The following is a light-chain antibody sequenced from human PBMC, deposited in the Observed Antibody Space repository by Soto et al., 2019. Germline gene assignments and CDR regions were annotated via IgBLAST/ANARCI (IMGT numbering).Light chain of an antibody. CDR3: STYAGSNNHVI. J-gene: IGLJ2*01. Sequence: QSVLTQPPSASGTPGQRITISCSGSSSNIGGNFVYWYQQLPGTAPKLLIYSNNERPSGVPDRFSGSKSGTSASLAISGLRSEDEADYYCSTYAGSNNHVIFGGGTKLTVL. CDR1: SSNIGGNF. CDR2: SNN. V-gene: IGLV1-47*02.